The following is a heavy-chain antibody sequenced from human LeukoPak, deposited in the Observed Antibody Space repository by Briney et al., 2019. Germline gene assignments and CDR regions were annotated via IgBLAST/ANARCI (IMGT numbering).Heavy chain of an antibody. Sequence: GGSLRLSCAASGFTFDDYGMSWVRQAPGKGLEWVSGINWNGGSTGYADSVKGRFTISRDNAKNSLYLQMNSLRAEDTALYYCARDRNYYDSSGYLPLYYWGQGTLVTVSS. CDR2: INWNGGST. CDR3: ARDRNYYDSSGYLPLYY. CDR1: GFTFDDYG. V-gene: IGHV3-20*04. J-gene: IGHJ4*02. D-gene: IGHD3-22*01.